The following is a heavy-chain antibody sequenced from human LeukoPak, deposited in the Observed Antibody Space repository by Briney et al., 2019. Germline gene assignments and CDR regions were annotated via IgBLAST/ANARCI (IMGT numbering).Heavy chain of an antibody. CDR1: GFTFSSYA. V-gene: IGHV3-23*01. J-gene: IGHJ4*02. CDR2: ISGSGGNT. CDR3: AKDLQRTTITSTSFDY. D-gene: IGHD4-11*01. Sequence: QPGGSLRLSRAASGFTFSSYAMNWVRQAPGKGLEWVSGISGSGGNTNFADSVKGRFTISRDNSNNTLYLQMNSLRAEDTAVYYCAKDLQRTTITSTSFDYWGQGTLVTVSS.